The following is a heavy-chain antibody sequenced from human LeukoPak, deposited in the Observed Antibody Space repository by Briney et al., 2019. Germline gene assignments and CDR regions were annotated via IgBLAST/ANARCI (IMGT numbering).Heavy chain of an antibody. CDR1: GYTFTSYY. Sequence: ASVKVSCKASGYTFTSYYMHWVRQAPGQGLEWMGIINPSGGSTSYAQKLQGRVTITADESTSTAYMELSSLRSEDTAVYYCASTEYQLLQSAFDIWGQGTMVTVSS. V-gene: IGHV1-46*01. CDR2: INPSGGST. CDR3: ASTEYQLLQSAFDI. J-gene: IGHJ3*02. D-gene: IGHD2-2*01.